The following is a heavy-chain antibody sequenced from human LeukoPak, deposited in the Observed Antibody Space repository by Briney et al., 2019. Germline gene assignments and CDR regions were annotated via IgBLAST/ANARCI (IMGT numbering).Heavy chain of an antibody. J-gene: IGHJ4*02. V-gene: IGHV1-8*01. CDR3: ARVHCSGGSCYWEGFDY. D-gene: IGHD2-15*01. CDR1: GYTFTSYD. CDR2: MNPNSGNT. Sequence: ASVKVSCKASGYTFTSYDINWVRQATGRGLEWMGWMNPNSGNTGYAQKFQGRVTMTRNTSISTAYMELSSLRSEDTAVYYCARVHCSGGSCYWEGFDYWGQGTLVTVSS.